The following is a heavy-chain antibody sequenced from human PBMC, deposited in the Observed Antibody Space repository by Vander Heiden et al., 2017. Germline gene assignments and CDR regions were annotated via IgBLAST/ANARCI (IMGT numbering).Heavy chain of an antibody. CDR2: IIPMFGTT. J-gene: IGHJ4*02. D-gene: IGHD6-19*01. Sequence: QVQPVQSGAEVKKPGSSVRVPCEAPGGTLTNYEGNWVRQAPGQRLEWMGGIIPMFGTTNYAQKFQGRVTITADESANTAYMEVSSLTSEDTAVYYCAKVGVAVAGTPYFDYWGQGTLVTVSS. V-gene: IGHV1-69*01. CDR3: AKVGVAVAGTPYFDY. CDR1: GGTLTNYE.